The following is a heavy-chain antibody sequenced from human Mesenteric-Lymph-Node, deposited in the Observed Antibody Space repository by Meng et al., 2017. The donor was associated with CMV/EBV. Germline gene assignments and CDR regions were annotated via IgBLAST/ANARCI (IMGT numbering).Heavy chain of an antibody. V-gene: IGHV1-2*02. CDR1: GYTFTGYY. Sequence: ASVKVSCKASGYTFTGYYMHWVRQAPGQGLEWMGWINPNSGGTNYAQKFRGRVTMTRDTSISTAYMELSRRGSDDTAVYYRASGGWGGSSYFDYWGEGTLVTVSS. CDR2: INPNSGGT. CDR3: ASGGWGGSSYFDY. D-gene: IGHD1-26*01. J-gene: IGHJ4*02.